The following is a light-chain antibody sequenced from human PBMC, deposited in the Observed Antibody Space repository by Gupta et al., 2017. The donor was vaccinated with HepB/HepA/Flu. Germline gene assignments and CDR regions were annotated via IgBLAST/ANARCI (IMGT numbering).Light chain of an antibody. CDR3: QQRSNGPIT. CDR2: DAS. CDR1: QSVSSS. V-gene: IGKV3-11*01. J-gene: IGKJ5*01. Sequence: EIVLTQSPATLSSSPGERATLSCRASQSVSSSLAWYQQRPGQAPRLLIYDASNRASGIPARFSGSGSGTDCTLTIRSLEPEDFAVYYCQQRSNGPITFGQGTRLDMK.